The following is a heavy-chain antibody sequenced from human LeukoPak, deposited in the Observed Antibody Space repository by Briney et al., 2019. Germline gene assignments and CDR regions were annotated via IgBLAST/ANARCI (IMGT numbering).Heavy chain of an antibody. CDR3: ARVRRYYDSSGYAY. D-gene: IGHD3-22*01. Sequence: GGSLRLSCAASGFTFSTYWITWVRQAPGKGLEWVSSISSSSSYIYYADSVKGRFTISRDNAKNSLYLQMNSLRAEDTAVYYCARVRRYYDSSGYAYWGQGTLVTVSS. J-gene: IGHJ4*02. V-gene: IGHV3-21*01. CDR1: GFTFSTYW. CDR2: ISSSSSYI.